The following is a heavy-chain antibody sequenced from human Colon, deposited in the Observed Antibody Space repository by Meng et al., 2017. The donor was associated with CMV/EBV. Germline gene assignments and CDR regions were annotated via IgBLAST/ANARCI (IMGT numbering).Heavy chain of an antibody. CDR3: ARDPSGSRVPFDY. D-gene: IGHD1-26*01. CDR1: GYTFTDYY. Sequence: QVQLVQSGAGVKKPGASVKVSCKASGYTFTDYYMHWVRQAPGQGLEWMGWIKPNSGGTNYAQKFQGRVTMTRDTSISTAYMELSSLRSDDTAVYYCARDPSGSRVPFDYWGQGSLVTVSS. V-gene: IGHV1-2*02. J-gene: IGHJ4*02. CDR2: IKPNSGGT.